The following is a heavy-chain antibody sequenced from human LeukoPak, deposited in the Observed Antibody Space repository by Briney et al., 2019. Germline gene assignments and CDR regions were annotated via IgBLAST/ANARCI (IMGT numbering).Heavy chain of an antibody. Sequence: PGGSLRLSCAASGFTFSSYAMSWVRQAPGRGLEWVSAISGSGGSTYYADSVKGRFTISRDNSKNTLYLQMNSLRAEDTAVYYCAKANYFILTGSFDYWGQGTLVTVSS. CDR2: ISGSGGST. V-gene: IGHV3-23*01. CDR1: GFTFSSYA. J-gene: IGHJ4*02. D-gene: IGHD3-9*01. CDR3: AKANYFILTGSFDY.